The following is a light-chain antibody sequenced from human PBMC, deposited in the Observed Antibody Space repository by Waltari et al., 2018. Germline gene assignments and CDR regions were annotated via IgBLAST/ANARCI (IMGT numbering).Light chain of an antibody. J-gene: IGKJ1*01. CDR3: QQYNSYWET. CDR1: QSISSW. V-gene: IGKV1-5*03. CDR2: KAS. Sequence: DIQMTQSPSTLSASVGDRVTITCRARQSISSWLAWYQQKPGKAPKLLIYKASSLESGVPSRFSGSGSGTEFTLTISSLQPDDFATYYCQQYNSYWETFGQGTKVEIK.